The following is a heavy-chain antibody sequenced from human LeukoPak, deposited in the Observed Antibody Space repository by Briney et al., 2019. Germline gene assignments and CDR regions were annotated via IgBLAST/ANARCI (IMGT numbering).Heavy chain of an antibody. CDR3: ARGVSRGYSYGGGY. CDR2: INWNGGST. V-gene: IGHV3-20*04. D-gene: IGHD5-18*01. CDR1: GFTFDEYG. Sequence: PGGSLRLSCAASGFTFDEYGMSWVRQAPGKGLERVSGINWNGGSTGYGDSVKGRFTISRDNAKNSLHLQMNSLRAEDTALYYCARGVSRGYSYGGGYWGQGTQVTVSS. J-gene: IGHJ4*02.